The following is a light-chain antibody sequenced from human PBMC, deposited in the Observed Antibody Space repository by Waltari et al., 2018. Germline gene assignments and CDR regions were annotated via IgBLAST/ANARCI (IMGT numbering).Light chain of an antibody. CDR1: SRDVGGYNY. J-gene: IGLJ2*01. Sequence: QSALTQPPSASGSPGQSVTISFTGTSRDVGGYNYVPWYQQHPGKAPKLMIYEVSKRPSGVPDRFSGSKSGNTASLTVSGLQAEDEADYYCSSYAGSNNFVFGGGTKLTVL. V-gene: IGLV2-8*01. CDR3: SSYAGSNNFV. CDR2: EVS.